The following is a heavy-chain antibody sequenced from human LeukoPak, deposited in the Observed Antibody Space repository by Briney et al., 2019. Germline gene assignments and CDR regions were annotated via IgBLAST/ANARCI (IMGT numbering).Heavy chain of an antibody. Sequence: GGSLRLSCAASGFTFSNYAMNWVRQAPGKGLEWVSTISGSGATTYYADSVKGRFTISRDNSKNTLYLQMNSLRAEDTAVYYCAKTVEEYYYGSGSSLGYWGQGTLVTVSS. V-gene: IGHV3-23*01. CDR1: GFTFSNYA. D-gene: IGHD3-10*01. CDR2: ISGSGATT. CDR3: AKTVEEYYYGSGSSLGY. J-gene: IGHJ4*02.